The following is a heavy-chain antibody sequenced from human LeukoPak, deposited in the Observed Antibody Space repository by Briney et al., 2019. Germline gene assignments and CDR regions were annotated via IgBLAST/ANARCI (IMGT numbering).Heavy chain of an antibody. CDR3: ARTLASYDILTRTTYYYYGMDV. V-gene: IGHV1-69*05. CDR2: IIPIFGTA. Sequence: GASVKVSCKASGGTFSSYAISWVRQAPGQGLEWMGGIIPIFGTANYAQKFQGRVTMTRNTSISTAYMELSSLRSEDTAVYYCARTLASYDILTRTTYYYYGMDVWGHGTTVTVSS. CDR1: GGTFSSYA. D-gene: IGHD3-9*01. J-gene: IGHJ6*02.